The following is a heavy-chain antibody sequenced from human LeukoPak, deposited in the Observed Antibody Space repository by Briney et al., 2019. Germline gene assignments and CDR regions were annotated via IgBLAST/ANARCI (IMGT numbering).Heavy chain of an antibody. V-gene: IGHV4-59*06. CDR1: GGSISSYY. D-gene: IGHD3-22*01. CDR2: IYYSGST. J-gene: IGHJ2*01. Sequence: SETLSLTCTVSGGSISSYYWSWIRQPAGKGLEWIGYIYYSGSTYYNPSLKSRVTISVDTSKNQFSLKLSSVTAADTAVYYCSXXXXXXXXXXYYSSWYFDLWGRGTLVTVSS. CDR3: SXXXXXXXXXXYYSSWYFDL.